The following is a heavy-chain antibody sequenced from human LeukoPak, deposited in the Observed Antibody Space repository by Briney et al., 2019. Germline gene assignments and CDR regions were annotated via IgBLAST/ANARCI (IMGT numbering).Heavy chain of an antibody. D-gene: IGHD3-10*01. CDR3: ARELLWFGESINWFDP. V-gene: IGHV4-59*12. CDR2: TYYSGST. J-gene: IGHJ5*02. Sequence: SEALSLTCTVSGGSISSYYWSWIRQPPGKGLEWIGYTYYSGSTNYNPSLKSRVTISVDTSKNQFSLKLSSVTAADTAVYYCARELLWFGESINWFDPWGQGTLVTVSS. CDR1: GGSISSYY.